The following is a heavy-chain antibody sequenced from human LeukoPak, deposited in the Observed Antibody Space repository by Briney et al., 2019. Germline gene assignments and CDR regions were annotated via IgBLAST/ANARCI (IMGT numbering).Heavy chain of an antibody. CDR1: GFIFNNYG. V-gene: IGHV3-23*01. D-gene: IGHD3-22*01. Sequence: PGGSLRLSCAASGFIFNNYGLIWVRQAPGKGLEWVSAISNDSGGTNYADFVKGRFTISRDNSKNTLFLQMNSLRAEDTALYYCAKGSSGYFVDLWGQGTLVTVSS. CDR3: AKGSSGYFVDL. CDR2: ISNDSGGT. J-gene: IGHJ5*02.